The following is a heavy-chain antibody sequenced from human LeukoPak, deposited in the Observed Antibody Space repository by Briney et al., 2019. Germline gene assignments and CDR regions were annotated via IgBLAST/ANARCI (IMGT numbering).Heavy chain of an antibody. D-gene: IGHD6-25*01. CDR1: GFTFSTYA. Sequence: GGSLRLSCAASGFTFSTYAMSWVRQAPGEGLEWVSGISGSGDRKYYADSVKGRFTISRDNSRTPLYLQMNSLRVEDTAVYYCAKERSSGWPFDYWGQGTLVTVSS. CDR2: ISGSGDRK. V-gene: IGHV3-23*01. CDR3: AKERSSGWPFDY. J-gene: IGHJ4*02.